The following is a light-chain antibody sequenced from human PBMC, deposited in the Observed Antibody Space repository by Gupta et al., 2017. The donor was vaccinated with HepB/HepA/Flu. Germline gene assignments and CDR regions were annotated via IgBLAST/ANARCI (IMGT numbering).Light chain of an antibody. CDR2: QNT. CDR3: QTWDSSTVV. J-gene: IGLJ3*02. Sequence: SYEVTQPPSASVSTGQPASITCSGDKLGDKYSFWYQQKPGQSPILVIYQNTKRPSGIPERFSGSNSGNTATLTISGTQAMDEADYYCQTWDSSTVVFGGGTKLTVL. V-gene: IGLV3-1*01. CDR1: KLGDKY.